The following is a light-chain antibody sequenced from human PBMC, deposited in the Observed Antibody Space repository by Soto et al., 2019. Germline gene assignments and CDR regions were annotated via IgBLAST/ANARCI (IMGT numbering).Light chain of an antibody. CDR1: SSNIGDNN. V-gene: IGLV1-44*01. J-gene: IGLJ1*01. Sequence: QSVLTQPPSASGTPGQRVTISCSGSSSNIGDNNVNWYQKLPGTAPKLLIFANDQRPSGVPDRFSGSKSGTSASLVISGLQSDDEADYYCATWDYRPNVFYVFGTGTKVTVL. CDR3: ATWDYRPNVFYV. CDR2: AND.